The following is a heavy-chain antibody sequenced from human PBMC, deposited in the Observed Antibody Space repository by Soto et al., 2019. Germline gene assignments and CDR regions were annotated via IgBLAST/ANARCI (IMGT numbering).Heavy chain of an antibody. D-gene: IGHD3-3*01. CDR2: IYYSGST. Sequence: PXESLSLTFTVSGGSMSSSSDDWGWIRQPPGKGPEWIGSIYYSGSTYYNPSLKSRVTISVDTSKNQFSLKLSSVTAADTAVYYCARPAIFGPSMDVWGQGTTVTFSS. CDR3: ARPAIFGPSMDV. CDR1: GGSMSSSSDD. J-gene: IGHJ6*02. V-gene: IGHV4-39*01.